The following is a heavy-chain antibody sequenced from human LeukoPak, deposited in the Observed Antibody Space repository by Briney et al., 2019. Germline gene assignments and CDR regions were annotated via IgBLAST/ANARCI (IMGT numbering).Heavy chain of an antibody. CDR1: GFTVTSTH. V-gene: IGHV3-66*01. CDR2: IHISGST. CDR3: ARAVEYLPLDY. D-gene: IGHD2/OR15-2a*01. J-gene: IGHJ4*02. Sequence: GGSLRLSCAASGFTVTSTHITWVRQAPGKGLEWVSIIHISGSTYYADSVRGRFTISRDNSKNTVYLQMNSLRADDTAVYYCARAVEYLPLDYWGQGTLVAVSS.